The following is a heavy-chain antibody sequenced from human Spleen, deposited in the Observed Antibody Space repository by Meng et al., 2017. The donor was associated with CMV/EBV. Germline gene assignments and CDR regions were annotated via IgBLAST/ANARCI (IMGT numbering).Heavy chain of an antibody. Sequence: ASVKVSCKASGYTFTNYGFSWVRQAPGQGLEWVGWISTYNGNTNYAQNLQGRVTMTTDTSTTTAYMEVRSLTSDDPAVYYCASAQFEITSSGYYNAPNDCWGQGTPVTVSS. J-gene: IGHJ4*02. CDR2: ISTYNGNT. V-gene: IGHV1-18*01. D-gene: IGHD3-22*01. CDR3: ASAQFEITSSGYYNAPNDC. CDR1: GYTFTNYG.